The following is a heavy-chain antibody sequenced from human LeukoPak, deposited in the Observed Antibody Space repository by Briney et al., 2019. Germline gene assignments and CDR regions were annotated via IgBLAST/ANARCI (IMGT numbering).Heavy chain of an antibody. V-gene: IGHV4-39*07. CDR3: ARAGAHYDILTGYYQDAFDI. J-gene: IGHJ3*02. D-gene: IGHD3-9*01. CDR1: GGSISSSSYY. Sequence: PSETLSLTRTVSGGSISSSSYYWGWIRQPPGKGLEWIGSIYYSGSTYYNPSLKSRVTISVDTSKNQFSLKLSSVTAADTAVYYCARAGAHYDILTGYYQDAFDIWGQGTMVTVSS. CDR2: IYYSGST.